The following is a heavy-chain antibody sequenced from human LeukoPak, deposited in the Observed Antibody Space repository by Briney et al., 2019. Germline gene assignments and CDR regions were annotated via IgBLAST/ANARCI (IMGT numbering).Heavy chain of an antibody. V-gene: IGHV3-21*01. Sequence: GGSLRLSCAASGFTFSSYSMNWVRQAPGKGLEWVSSISSSSSYIYYADSVKGRFTISRDNAKNSLYLQMNSLRADDTAVYYCARDQVNDYGDDTEFDYWGQGTLVTVS. CDR2: ISSSSSYI. CDR3: ARDQVNDYGDDTEFDY. D-gene: IGHD4-17*01. J-gene: IGHJ4*02. CDR1: GFTFSSYS.